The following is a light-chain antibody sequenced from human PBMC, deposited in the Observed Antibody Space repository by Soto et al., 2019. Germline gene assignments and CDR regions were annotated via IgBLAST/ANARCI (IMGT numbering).Light chain of an antibody. CDR3: SSYTSSGTLV. Sequence: QSALTQPASVSGSPGQSITISCTGTSSDVGDYDYVSWYQQHPGKAPKLMISEVSNRPSGVSNRFSGSKSGNTASLTISGLQAEDDADYYCSSYTSSGTLVFGGGTKLTVL. CDR1: SSDVGDYDY. CDR2: EVS. J-gene: IGLJ2*01. V-gene: IGLV2-14*01.